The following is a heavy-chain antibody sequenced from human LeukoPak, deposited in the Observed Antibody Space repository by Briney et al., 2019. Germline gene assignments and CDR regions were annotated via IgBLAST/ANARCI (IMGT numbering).Heavy chain of an antibody. Sequence: PSGTLSLTCAVSGGSISSSNWWCWVRQPPGKGLEWIGEIYHSGSTNYNPSLKSRVTISVDKSKNQFSLKLSSVTAADTAVYYCARAKGVRYSSSRDAFDIWGQGTMVTVSS. D-gene: IGHD6-13*01. CDR1: GGSISSSNW. CDR2: IYHSGST. V-gene: IGHV4-4*02. CDR3: ARAKGVRYSSSRDAFDI. J-gene: IGHJ3*02.